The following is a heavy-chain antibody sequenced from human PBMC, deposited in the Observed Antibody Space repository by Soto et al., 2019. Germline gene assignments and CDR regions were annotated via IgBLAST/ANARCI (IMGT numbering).Heavy chain of an antibody. CDR3: VKDRANYYDSSGYYFQENSFDY. CDR1: GFTFSSYA. Sequence: GGSLRLSCSASGFTFSSYAMHWVRQAPGKGLEYVSAISSNGGSTYYADSVKGRFTISRDNSKNTLYLQMSSLRAEDTAVYYCVKDRANYYDSSGYYFQENSFDYWGQGTLVTVSS. D-gene: IGHD3-22*01. J-gene: IGHJ4*02. CDR2: ISSNGGST. V-gene: IGHV3-64D*06.